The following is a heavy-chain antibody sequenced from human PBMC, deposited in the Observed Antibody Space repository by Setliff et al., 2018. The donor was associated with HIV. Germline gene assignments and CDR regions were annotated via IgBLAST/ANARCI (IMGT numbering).Heavy chain of an antibody. D-gene: IGHD3-16*01. CDR2: FYYSGST. Sequence: SETLSLTCTVSGVSFSSSSYYRGWIRQPPGKGLEWIGSFYYSGSTYYNPSLKSRVTISVDTSKNQFSLRLTSVTAADTAVYYCARHSRAGDIDYWGRGTLVTVS. CDR1: GVSFSSSSYY. V-gene: IGHV4-39*01. J-gene: IGHJ4*02. CDR3: ARHSRAGDIDY.